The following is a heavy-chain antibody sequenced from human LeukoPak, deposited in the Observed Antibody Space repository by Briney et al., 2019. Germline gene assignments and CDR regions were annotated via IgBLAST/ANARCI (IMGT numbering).Heavy chain of an antibody. J-gene: IGHJ4*02. CDR1: GYTFTSYY. D-gene: IGHD1-26*01. Sequence: ASVKVSCKASGYTFTSYYLHWVRQAPGQGLEWMGIINPTGGTTHYAQQFQDRLTMTRDTSTSTVYMELSSLRSEDTAVYYCSRDPWGLGYWGQGTLVTVSS. CDR3: SRDPWGLGY. CDR2: INPTGGTT. V-gene: IGHV1-46*01.